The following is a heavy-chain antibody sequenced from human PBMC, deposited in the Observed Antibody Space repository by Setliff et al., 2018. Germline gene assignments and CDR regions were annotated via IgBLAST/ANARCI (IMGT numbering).Heavy chain of an antibody. J-gene: IGHJ4*01. Sequence: GGSLRLSCAASGFIFSSYGMHWVRQAPGKGPEWVAFTRYDGSSKYHADSVKGRFTISRDNSKNILSLQMNSLRGEDTAVYYCGRDLNNLGFIDFWGHGTPVTVSS. CDR3: GRDLNNLGFIDF. CDR2: TRYDGSSK. D-gene: IGHD7-27*01. CDR1: GFIFSSYG. V-gene: IGHV3-30*02.